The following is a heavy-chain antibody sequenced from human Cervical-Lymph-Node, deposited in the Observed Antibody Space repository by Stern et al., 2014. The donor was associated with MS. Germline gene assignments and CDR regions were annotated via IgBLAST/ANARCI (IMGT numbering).Heavy chain of an antibody. D-gene: IGHD6-19*01. V-gene: IGHV1-8*01. J-gene: IGHJ4*02. CDR1: GYTFTSYD. CDR3: ARDVSVDGTRGDY. CDR2: MNPNSGNT. Sequence: VQLVESGAEVKKPGASVKVSCKASGYTFTSYDINWVRPATGQGLEWMGWMNPNSGNTAYAQKFQGRVTMTRNTSISTAYMELSSLRSEDTAVYYCARDVSVDGTRGDYWGQGTLVTVSS.